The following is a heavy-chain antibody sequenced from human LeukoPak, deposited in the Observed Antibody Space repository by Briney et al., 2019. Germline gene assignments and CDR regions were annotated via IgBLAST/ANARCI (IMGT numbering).Heavy chain of an antibody. Sequence: SSETLCLTCAVYGGSLSGYYWSWIRQPPGKGLGWIGEINHSGSTNYNPSLKSRVTISVDSSKNQFSLKLIPVTAADTAVYYCARGGVVPAALTYYYYYYMDVWGKGTTVTVSS. CDR1: GGSLSGYY. J-gene: IGHJ6*03. CDR2: INHSGST. D-gene: IGHD2-2*01. CDR3: ARGGVVPAALTYYYYYYMDV. V-gene: IGHV4-34*01.